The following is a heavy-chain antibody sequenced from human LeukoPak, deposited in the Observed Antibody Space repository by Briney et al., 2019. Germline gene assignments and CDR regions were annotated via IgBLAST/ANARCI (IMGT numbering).Heavy chain of an antibody. CDR2: ISATGSYT. CDR1: GFTFSTYS. V-gene: IGHV3-21*01. J-gene: IGHJ4*02. Sequence: GGSLRLSCAASGFTFSTYSMNWVRQAPGKGLEWVSSISATGSYTYYADSVKGRFTISRDSAKSSLYLQMSSLGAEDTAVYYCARVGAYTDYAPDYGGQGTLVTVSS. D-gene: IGHD4-17*01. CDR3: ARVGAYTDYAPDY.